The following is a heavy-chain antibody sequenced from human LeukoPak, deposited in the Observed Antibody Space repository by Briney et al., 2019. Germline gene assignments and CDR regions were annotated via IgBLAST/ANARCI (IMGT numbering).Heavy chain of an antibody. CDR1: GFTFSNAW. CDR3: TTDRRFGEFYFDY. J-gene: IGHJ4*02. V-gene: IGHV3-15*01. Sequence: GGSLRLSCAASGFTFSNAWMSWVRQAPGKGLEWVGHIKSIIAGGTTDYAAPVKGRFTISRDDSKNTLYLQMNSLKTEDTAVYYCTTDRRFGEFYFDYWGQGTLVTVSS. CDR2: IKSIIAGGTT. D-gene: IGHD3-10*01.